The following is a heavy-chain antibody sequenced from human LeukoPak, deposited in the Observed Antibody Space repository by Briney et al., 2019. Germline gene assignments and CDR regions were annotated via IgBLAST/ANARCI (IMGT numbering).Heavy chain of an antibody. CDR2: ISSSSSYI. D-gene: IGHD3-22*01. CDR3: ARDLSGYGYFDY. CDR1: GFTFSGYS. V-gene: IGHV3-21*01. Sequence: PGGSLRLSCAASGFTFSGYSMNWARRAPGRGLEWVSSISSSSSYIYYADSVKGRFTISRDNAKNSLYLQMNSLRAEDTAVYYCARDLSGYGYFDYWGQGTLVTVSS. J-gene: IGHJ4*02.